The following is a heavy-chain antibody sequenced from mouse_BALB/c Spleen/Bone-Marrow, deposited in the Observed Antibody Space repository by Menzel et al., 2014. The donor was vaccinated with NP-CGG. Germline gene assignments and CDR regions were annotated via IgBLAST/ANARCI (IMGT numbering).Heavy chain of an antibody. J-gene: IGHJ2*01. CDR1: GFSFSSFG. D-gene: IGHD4-1*01. Sequence: DVQLVESGGGLVQPGGSRKLSCSASGFSFSSFGMHWVRQAPEKRLEWVAYISSGSITIFYADTVKGRFTISRDNPKNTLFLQMTSLRSEDTAIYYCTRGGNWEDFDYWGQGTTLTVSS. CDR3: TRGGNWEDFDY. CDR2: ISSGSITI. V-gene: IGHV5-17*02.